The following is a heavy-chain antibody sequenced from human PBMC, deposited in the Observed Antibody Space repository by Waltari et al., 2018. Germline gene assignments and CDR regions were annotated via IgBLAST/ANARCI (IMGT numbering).Heavy chain of an antibody. V-gene: IGHV1-2*04. D-gene: IGHD3-10*01. J-gene: IGHJ4*02. CDR3: ARGAAGHADY. Sequence: QVHLVQSGAEVKKPGASVQVSCETSGYTFTDFYIHWVRQAPGQGLEWMGWIHPNSGDTNYAQKFQGWVTMTRDTSISTAFMELTSDDTAVYFCARGAAGHADYWGQGTLVTVSS. CDR2: IHPNSGDT. CDR1: GYTFTDFY.